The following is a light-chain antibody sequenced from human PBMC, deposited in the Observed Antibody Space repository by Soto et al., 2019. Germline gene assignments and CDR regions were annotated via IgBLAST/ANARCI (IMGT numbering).Light chain of an antibody. CDR3: QQYDRSPRT. CDR2: GAF. CDR1: RSVSTS. V-gene: IGKV3-20*01. Sequence: EIVLTQSPGTLSLSPGERATLSCRASRSVSTSLGWYQQRPGQAPRLLVYGAFNRATGIPARFSGSGSGTDFTLTISSLEPEDFAVYYCQQYDRSPRTFGQGTKVEI. J-gene: IGKJ1*01.